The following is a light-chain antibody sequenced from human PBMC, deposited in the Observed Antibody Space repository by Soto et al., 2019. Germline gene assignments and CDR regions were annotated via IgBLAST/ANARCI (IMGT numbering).Light chain of an antibody. Sequence: QSVLTQPASVSGSPGQSITISCTGTSSDIGGYNYVSWYQQHPGEAPKLVIHEVTNRPSGVSNRFSGSKSGNTAYLTISGLQGDDEADYYCCSKTSTITYVFGSGTKVTVL. CDR3: CSKTSTITYV. CDR2: EVT. V-gene: IGLV2-14*01. J-gene: IGLJ1*01. CDR1: SSDIGGYNY.